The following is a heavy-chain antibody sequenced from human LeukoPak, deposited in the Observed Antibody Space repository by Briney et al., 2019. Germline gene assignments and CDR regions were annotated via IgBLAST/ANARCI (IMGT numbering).Heavy chain of an antibody. CDR1: GYTFTGYY. D-gene: IGHD3-3*01. V-gene: IGHV1-2*06. Sequence: ASVKVSCKASGYTFTGYYMHWVRQAPGQGLEWMGRINPNSGGTNYAQKFQGRVTMTRDTSISTAYMELSRLRSDDTAVYYCARVGNYDFSSGYHGYYFDYWGQGTLVTVSS. CDR2: INPNSGGT. J-gene: IGHJ4*02. CDR3: ARVGNYDFSSGYHGYYFDY.